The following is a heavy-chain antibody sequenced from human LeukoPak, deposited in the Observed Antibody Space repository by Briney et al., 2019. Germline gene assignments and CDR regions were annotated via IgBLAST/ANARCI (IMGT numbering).Heavy chain of an antibody. D-gene: IGHD2-8*01. Sequence: ASVKVSCKASGYTFTGYYMHWVRQAPGQGLEWMGRINPNSGGTNYAQKFQGRVTMTRDTSIGTAYMELSRLRSDDTAVYYCARDRSLIIKDYYYYGMDVWGQGTTVTVSS. V-gene: IGHV1-2*06. CDR2: INPNSGGT. CDR1: GYTFTGYY. CDR3: ARDRSLIIKDYYYYGMDV. J-gene: IGHJ6*02.